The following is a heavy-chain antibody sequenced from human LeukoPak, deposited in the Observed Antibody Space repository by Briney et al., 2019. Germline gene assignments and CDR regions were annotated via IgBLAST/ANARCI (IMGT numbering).Heavy chain of an antibody. CDR1: GFTFSGSD. CDR2: IRSKANSYAT. Sequence: GGSLRLSCAASGFTFSGSDMHWVRQASGKGLEWVGRIRSKANSYATAYAASVKGRFTISRDDSKNTAYLQMNSLKTEDTAVYYCARHTGWFGEDWGQGTLVTVSS. D-gene: IGHD3-10*01. J-gene: IGHJ4*02. CDR3: ARHTGWFGED. V-gene: IGHV3-73*01.